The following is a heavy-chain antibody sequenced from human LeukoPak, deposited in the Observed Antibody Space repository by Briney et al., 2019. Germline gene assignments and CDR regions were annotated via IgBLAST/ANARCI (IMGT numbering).Heavy chain of an antibody. CDR1: GGSISSSSYY. V-gene: IGHV4-39*07. J-gene: IGHJ4*02. CDR2: FSSSGSA. D-gene: IGHD1-7*01. CDR3: AREQTGTMYDV. Sequence: SETLSLTCIVPGGSISSSSYYWAWIRQSPGKGLEWIGTFSSSGSAYYNQSLTSRDSISKDTSANQFSLRLYSVTAADTVVYYCAREQTGTMYDVWGQGTQVTVSS.